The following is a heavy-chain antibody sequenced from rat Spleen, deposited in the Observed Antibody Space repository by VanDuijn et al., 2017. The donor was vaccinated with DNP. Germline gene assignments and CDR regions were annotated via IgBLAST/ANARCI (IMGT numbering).Heavy chain of an antibody. V-gene: IGHV5-31*01. D-gene: IGHD5-1*01. CDR1: GFTFNNYW. J-gene: IGHJ2*01. CDR3: RTGSDY. Sequence: EVQLVESGGGLVQPGRSLKLSCVASGFTFNNYWMTWIRQAPGKGLEWVASITNTGGSTYYLDSVKGRFTISRDNEKSTLYLQMNSLRSEDTATYYCRTGSDYWGQGVMVTVSS. CDR2: ITNTGGST.